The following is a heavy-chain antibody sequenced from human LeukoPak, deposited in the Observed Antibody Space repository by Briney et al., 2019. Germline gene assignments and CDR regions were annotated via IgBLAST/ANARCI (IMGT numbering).Heavy chain of an antibody. CDR3: ARAFTIFGVVILDS. CDR1: GYTFTSYD. Sequence: ASVKVSCKASGYTFTSYDINWVRQATGQRLEWMGWMNPNSGNTGYAQKFQGRVTITRNTSISTAYMELSSLRSEDMAVYYCARAFTIFGVVILDSWGQGTLVTVSS. CDR2: MNPNSGNT. V-gene: IGHV1-8*03. J-gene: IGHJ4*02. D-gene: IGHD3-3*01.